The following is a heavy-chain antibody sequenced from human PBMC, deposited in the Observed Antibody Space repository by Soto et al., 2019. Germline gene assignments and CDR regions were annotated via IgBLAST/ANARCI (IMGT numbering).Heavy chain of an antibody. CDR2: IHYSGGI. V-gene: IGHV4-39*01. CDR3: ARHMENEYRVIPNWFDP. J-gene: IGHJ5*02. Sequence: PSETLSLTCSVSGASISSGGYYWGWIRQPPGRGLEWFGSIHYSGGIYYNPSLKSRVTIYVDTSKKQFSLWLSSVTAADTAIYYGARHMENEYRVIPNWFDPWGQGALVTVSS. CDR1: GASISSGGYY. D-gene: IGHD4-4*01.